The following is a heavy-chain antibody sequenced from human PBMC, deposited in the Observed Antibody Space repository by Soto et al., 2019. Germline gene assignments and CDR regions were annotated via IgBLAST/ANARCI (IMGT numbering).Heavy chain of an antibody. D-gene: IGHD6-6*01. CDR2: IRSKAYGGTT. Sequence: GGSLRLSCTASGFTFGDYAMSWFRQAPGKGLEWVGFIRSKAYGGTTEYAASVKGRFTISRDDSKSIAYLQMNSLKTEDTAVYYCTESYSSSSSYYGMDVWGQGTTVTV. V-gene: IGHV3-49*03. CDR3: TESYSSSSSYYGMDV. CDR1: GFTFGDYA. J-gene: IGHJ6*02.